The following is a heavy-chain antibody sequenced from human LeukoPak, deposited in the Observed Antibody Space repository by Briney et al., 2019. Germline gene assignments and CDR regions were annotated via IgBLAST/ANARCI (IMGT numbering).Heavy chain of an antibody. V-gene: IGHV3-23*01. J-gene: IGHJ4*02. Sequence: GGSLRLSCAASGFTFSSYAMSWVRQAPGKGLEWVSAISGSGGSTYYAASVKGRFTISRSNSKHSLYLQMNGLRAEDTAVYYCAKVLSDYGSGRFDYWGQGTLVTVSS. CDR1: GFTFSSYA. CDR2: ISGSGGST. D-gene: IGHD3-10*01. CDR3: AKVLSDYGSGRFDY.